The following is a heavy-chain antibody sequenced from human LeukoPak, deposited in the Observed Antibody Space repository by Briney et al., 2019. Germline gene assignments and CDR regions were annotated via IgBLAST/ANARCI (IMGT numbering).Heavy chain of an antibody. Sequence: SVKVSCKASGGTFSSYAISWVRQAPGRGLEWMGGIIPIFGTANYAQKFQGRVTITADESTSTAYMELSSLRSEDTAVYYCARERGRWLQLAYDYWGQGTLVTVSS. J-gene: IGHJ4*02. V-gene: IGHV1-69*13. D-gene: IGHD5-24*01. CDR1: GGTFSSYA. CDR2: IIPIFGTA. CDR3: ARERGRWLQLAYDY.